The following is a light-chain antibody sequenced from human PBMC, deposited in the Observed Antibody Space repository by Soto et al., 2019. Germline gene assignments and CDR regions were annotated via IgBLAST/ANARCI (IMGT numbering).Light chain of an antibody. Sequence: DIQRNQAPPSRCESLGDRVTITCRGSQSISSWLAWYQQKPGKAPKLLIYKASSLESGVPSRFSGSGSGTEFTLTFSSLQPDDRAPYYCKQYNGQLFAFGPGTKVDIK. J-gene: IGKJ3*01. CDR2: KAS. CDR1: QSISSW. CDR3: KQYNGQLFA. V-gene: IGKV1-5*03.